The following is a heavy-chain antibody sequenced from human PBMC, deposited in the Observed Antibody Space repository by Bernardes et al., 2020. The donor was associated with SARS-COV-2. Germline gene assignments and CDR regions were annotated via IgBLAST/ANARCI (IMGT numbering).Heavy chain of an antibody. CDR2: IISYNGNT. Sequence: ASVKVSCNASGYTFTSYGISWVLQAPGQGLEWMGWIISYNGNTNYAQKLQGRVTMTTDTSTSTAYMELRSLRSDDTAVYYCARVSDIAAPPRNYYYGMDVWGQGTTVTVSS. D-gene: IGHD6-6*01. J-gene: IGHJ6*02. CDR3: ARVSDIAAPPRNYYYGMDV. V-gene: IGHV1-18*01. CDR1: GYTFTSYG.